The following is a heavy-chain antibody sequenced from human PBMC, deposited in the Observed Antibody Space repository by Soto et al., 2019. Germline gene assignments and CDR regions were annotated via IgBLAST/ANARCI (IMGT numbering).Heavy chain of an antibody. CDR2: ISSSSSTI. CDR1: GFTFSSCS. Sequence: EVQLVESGGGLVQPGGSLRLSCAASGFTFSSCSMNWVRQAPGKGLEWVSYISSSSSTIYYADSVKGRFTISRDNAKNSLYLQMHSLRDGDTAVYYCARVKVVTATDFWCQGTLVTVSS. D-gene: IGHD2-21*02. CDR3: ARVKVVTATDF. V-gene: IGHV3-48*02. J-gene: IGHJ4*02.